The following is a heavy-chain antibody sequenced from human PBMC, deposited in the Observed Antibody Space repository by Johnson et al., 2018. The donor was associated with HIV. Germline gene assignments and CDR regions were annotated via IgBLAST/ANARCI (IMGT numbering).Heavy chain of an antibody. CDR1: GFTFNNYA. D-gene: IGHD1-26*01. J-gene: IGHJ3*02. V-gene: IGHV3-64*01. CDR3: ARPLGGSVDAFDI. Sequence: EMHLVESGGGLVKPGGSLRLSCAASGFTFNNYAIHWVRQAPGQGLEYVSGISSNADTISYAKSVTGRFTISRDNSKKTVYLQMGSLRAEDMAVYYCARPLGGSVDAFDIWGQGTMVTVSS. CDR2: ISSNADTI.